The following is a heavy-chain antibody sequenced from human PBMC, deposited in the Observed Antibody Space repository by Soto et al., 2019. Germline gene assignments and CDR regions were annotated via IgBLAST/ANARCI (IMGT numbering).Heavy chain of an antibody. CDR3: AKASLRFLEYYYGMDV. CDR1: GFTFSSYA. J-gene: IGHJ6*02. D-gene: IGHD3-3*01. V-gene: IGHV3-23*01. Sequence: GGSLRLSCSASGFTFSSYAMSWVRQGPGKGLEWVSAISGSGGSTYYADSVKGRFTISRDNSKNTLYLQMNSLRAEDTAVYYCAKASLRFLEYYYGMDVWGQGTTVTVSS. CDR2: ISGSGGST.